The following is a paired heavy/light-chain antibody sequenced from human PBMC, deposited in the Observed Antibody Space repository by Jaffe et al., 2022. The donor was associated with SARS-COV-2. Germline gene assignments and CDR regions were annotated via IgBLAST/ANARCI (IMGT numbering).Heavy chain of an antibody. CDR1: GYTFTGYY. CDR2: INPNSGGT. CDR3: AKVWSVTETGYNWFDP. D-gene: IGHD2-21*02. V-gene: IGHV1-2*02. Sequence: QVQLVQSGAEVKKPGASVKVSCKASGYTFTGYYMYWVRQAPGQGLEWMGWINPNSGGTKYAQKFQGRVTMTRDTSISTAYMELSRLTSDDTAVYYCAKVWSVTETGYNWFDPWGQGTRVTVSS. J-gene: IGHJ5*02.
Light chain of an antibody. J-gene: IGLJ3*02. V-gene: IGLV2-11*01. CDR3: CSYAGSYTWV. CDR1: SSDVGNYNY. CDR2: DVS. Sequence: QSALTQPRSVSGSPGQSVTISCTGTSSDVGNYNYVSWYQQHPGKAPKLMIYDVSKRPSGVPDRFSGSKSGNTASLTISGLQADDEADYYCCSYAGSYTWVFGGGTKLTVL.